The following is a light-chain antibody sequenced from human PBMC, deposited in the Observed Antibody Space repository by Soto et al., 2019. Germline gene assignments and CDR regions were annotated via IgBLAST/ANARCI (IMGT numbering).Light chain of an antibody. J-gene: IGLJ1*01. Sequence: QSALTQPPSASGSPGQSVTISCTGTSSDVGGYNYVSWYQQHPGKAPKLIIYEVYKRPSGVTDRFSGSKSGNTAALTVSGLQAEEEADDSCSSYVGTNRYVFGTGTKLTVL. CDR1: SSDVGGYNY. CDR2: EVY. CDR3: SSYVGTNRYV. V-gene: IGLV2-8*01.